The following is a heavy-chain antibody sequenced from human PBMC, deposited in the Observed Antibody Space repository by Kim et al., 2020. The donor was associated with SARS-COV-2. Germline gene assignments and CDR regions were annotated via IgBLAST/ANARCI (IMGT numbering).Heavy chain of an antibody. Sequence: GGSLRLSCAASGFTFSNYNINWVRQAPGKGLEWVSSISSSSYYIYYADSVKGRFTISRDNAKNSLYLQMNSLRAEDTAVYYCARDARMSRIAAAGTNDWFDPWGQGTLVTVSS. J-gene: IGHJ5*02. CDR3: ARDARMSRIAAAGTNDWFDP. CDR2: ISSSSYYI. D-gene: IGHD6-13*01. V-gene: IGHV3-21*01. CDR1: GFTFSNYN.